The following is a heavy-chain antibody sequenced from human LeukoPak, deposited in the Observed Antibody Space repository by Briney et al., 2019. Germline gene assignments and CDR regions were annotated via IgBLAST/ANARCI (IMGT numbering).Heavy chain of an antibody. CDR1: GYTFTSYD. J-gene: IGHJ6*03. V-gene: IGHV1-8*01. D-gene: IGHD6-13*01. Sequence: ASVTVSCKASGYTFTSYDINWVRQATGQGLEWMGWMNPNSGNTGYAQKFQGRVTMTRNTSISTAYMELSSLRSEDTAVYYCARGLRRSSSWSLRVYYYYMDVWGKGTTVTVSS. CDR2: MNPNSGNT. CDR3: ARGLRRSSSWSLRVYYYYMDV.